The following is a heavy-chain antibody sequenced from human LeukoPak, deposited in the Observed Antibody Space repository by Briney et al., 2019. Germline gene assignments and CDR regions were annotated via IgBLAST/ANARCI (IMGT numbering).Heavy chain of an antibody. CDR2: IYSGGST. Sequence: GGSLRLSCAASGFTFSSYAMSWVRQAPGKGLEWVSVIYSGGSTYYADSVKGRFTISRDNSKNTLYLQMNSLRAEDTAVYYCASGRGPGCRMDVWGQGTTVTVSS. D-gene: IGHD1-14*01. J-gene: IGHJ6*02. CDR1: GFTFSSYA. V-gene: IGHV3-66*01. CDR3: ASGRGPGCRMDV.